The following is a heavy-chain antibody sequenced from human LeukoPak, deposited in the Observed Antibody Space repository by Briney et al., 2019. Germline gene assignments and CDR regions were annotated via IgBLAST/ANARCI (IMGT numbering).Heavy chain of an antibody. V-gene: IGHV3-48*01. Sequence: GGSLRPSCAASGFTFGDYSMNWVRQAPGKGLEWVSYISSSGGAIDNADSVKGRFTISRDNAKNSLYLQMNSLRAEDTAVYYCATYYYDSLYWGQGTLVTVSS. D-gene: IGHD3-22*01. CDR2: ISSSGGAI. J-gene: IGHJ4*02. CDR1: GFTFGDYS. CDR3: ATYYYDSLY.